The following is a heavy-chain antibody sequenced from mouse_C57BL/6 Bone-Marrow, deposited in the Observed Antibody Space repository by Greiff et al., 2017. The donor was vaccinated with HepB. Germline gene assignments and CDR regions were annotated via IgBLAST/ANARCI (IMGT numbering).Heavy chain of an antibody. V-gene: IGHV5-6*02. CDR1: GFTFSSYG. D-gene: IGHD1-1*01. CDR2: ISSGGSYT. Sequence: DVMLVESGGDLVKPGGSLKLSCAASGFTFSSYGMSWVRQTPDKRLEWVATISSGGSYTYYPDSVKGRFTISRDNAKNTLYLQMSSLKSEDTAMYYCARRGYGSSYRYFDVWGTGTTVTVSS. J-gene: IGHJ1*03. CDR3: ARRGYGSSYRYFDV.